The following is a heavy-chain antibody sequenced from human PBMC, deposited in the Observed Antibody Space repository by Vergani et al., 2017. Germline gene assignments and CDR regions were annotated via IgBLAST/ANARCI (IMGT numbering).Heavy chain of an antibody. D-gene: IGHD2-2*01. V-gene: IGHV7-4-1*02. J-gene: IGHJ5*02. CDR2: INTNTGNP. CDR3: ARGSPSAFLPYCSSTSCYYNWFDP. CDR1: GYTFTSYA. Sequence: QVQLVQSGSELKKPGASVKVSCKASGYTFTSYAMNWVRQAPGQGLEWMGWINTNTGNPTYAQGFTGRFVFSLDTSVSTAYLQISSLKAEDTAVYYGARGSPSAFLPYCSSTSCYYNWFDPWGQGTLVTVSS.